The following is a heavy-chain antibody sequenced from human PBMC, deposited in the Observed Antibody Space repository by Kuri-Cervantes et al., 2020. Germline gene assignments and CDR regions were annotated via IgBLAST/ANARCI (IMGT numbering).Heavy chain of an antibody. D-gene: IGHD2-2*01. Sequence: GESLKISCAASGFTFSSYEMNWVRQAPGKGLEWVSYISSSGSTIYYADSVKGRFTISRENAKNSLYLQMNSLRAGDTAIYYCARGGGRVSPSAIGYAFDLWGQGTLVTVSS. CDR2: ISSSGSTI. CDR1: GFTFSSYE. J-gene: IGHJ3*01. CDR3: ARGGGRVSPSAIGYAFDL. V-gene: IGHV3-48*03.